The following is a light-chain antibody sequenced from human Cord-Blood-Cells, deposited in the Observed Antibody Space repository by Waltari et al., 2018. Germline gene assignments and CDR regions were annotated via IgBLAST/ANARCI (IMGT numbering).Light chain of an antibody. Sequence: QSALTQPASVSGSPGQSITISCTGTSSDVGGYNYVSWYQQHPGKAPKPMIYDVSKRPSGVSNRFSGSKSGNTASLTISGLQAEDEADYYCSSYTGSSTPVVFGGGTKLTVL. V-gene: IGLV2-14*01. CDR3: SSYTGSSTPVV. J-gene: IGLJ2*01. CDR2: DVS. CDR1: SSDVGGYNY.